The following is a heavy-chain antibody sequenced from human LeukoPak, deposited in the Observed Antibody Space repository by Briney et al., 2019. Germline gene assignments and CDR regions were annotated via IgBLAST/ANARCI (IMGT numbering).Heavy chain of an antibody. Sequence: SDTLSLICSVSGGSISNYWTWIRPPPGKGLDWIGFSHYSGSTNYNPSLKSRVTISVDPSTNQFTLKLNSVTAADTAIDYCARARRGESDAASGFYGVDVWGQGTTVTVSS. D-gene: IGHD3-22*01. CDR2: SHYSGST. CDR1: GGSISNY. J-gene: IGHJ6*02. V-gene: IGHV4-59*07. CDR3: ARARRGESDAASGFYGVDV.